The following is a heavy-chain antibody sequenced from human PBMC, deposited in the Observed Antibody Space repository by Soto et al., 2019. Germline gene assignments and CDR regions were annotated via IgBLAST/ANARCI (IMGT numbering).Heavy chain of an antibody. CDR2: IYYSGST. CDR1: GGSISSYY. V-gene: IGHV4-59*08. J-gene: IGHJ3*02. D-gene: IGHD2-15*01. Sequence: PSETLSLTCTVSGGSISSYYWSWIRQPPGKGLEWIGYIYYSGSTNYNPSLKSRVTISVDTSKNQFSLKLSSVTAADTAVYYCARLSSRYCSGGSCYPLYALDIWGQGTMVTVSS. CDR3: ARLSSRYCSGGSCYPLYALDI.